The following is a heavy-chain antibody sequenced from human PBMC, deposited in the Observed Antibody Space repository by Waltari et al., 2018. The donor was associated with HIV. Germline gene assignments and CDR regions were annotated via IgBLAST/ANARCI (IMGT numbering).Heavy chain of an antibody. J-gene: IGHJ5*02. Sequence: QVQLVQSGAEVKKSGASMKVSCKASGYTFDGHYMHWVRQAPGQGLEWMGWINPISGGKNFAQKFQGRVTMNRDWAIRTVYMELRNLISDDTAVYYWARESGYQLVRWLDPWGQGTLVTVSS. V-gene: IGHV1-2*02. CDR1: GYTFDGHY. CDR3: ARESGYQLVRWLDP. D-gene: IGHD1-1*01. CDR2: INPISGGK.